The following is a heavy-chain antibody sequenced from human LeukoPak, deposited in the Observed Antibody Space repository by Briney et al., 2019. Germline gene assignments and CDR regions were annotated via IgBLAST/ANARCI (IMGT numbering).Heavy chain of an antibody. Sequence: GGSLRLSCAASGFTFSSYWMYWVRQAPGKGLVWVSRINSDGSRTSYADSVKGRFTISRDNAKNTLYLQMNSLRAEDTAVYYCAREASIVVRCSDYWGQGTLVTVSS. CDR1: GFTFSSYW. CDR2: INSDGSRT. D-gene: IGHD6-6*01. J-gene: IGHJ4*02. CDR3: AREASIVVRCSDY. V-gene: IGHV3-74*01.